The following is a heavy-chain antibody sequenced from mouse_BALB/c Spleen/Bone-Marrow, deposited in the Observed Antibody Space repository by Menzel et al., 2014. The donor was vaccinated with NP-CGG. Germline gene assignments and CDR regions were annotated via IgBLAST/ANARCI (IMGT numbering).Heavy chain of an antibody. V-gene: IGHV14-3*02. CDR1: GFNIKDSY. CDR2: IDPANGNT. Sequence: EVQLQESGAELVKPGPSVELSCTGSGFNIKDSYMHWVKQRPGQGLEWIGWIDPANGNTKYDPKFQGKATITADTSSNTAYLQLSSLTSEDTAVYYCARWEYYAMDYWGQGSAVAVS. D-gene: IGHD4-1*01. CDR3: ARWEYYAMDY. J-gene: IGHJ4*01.